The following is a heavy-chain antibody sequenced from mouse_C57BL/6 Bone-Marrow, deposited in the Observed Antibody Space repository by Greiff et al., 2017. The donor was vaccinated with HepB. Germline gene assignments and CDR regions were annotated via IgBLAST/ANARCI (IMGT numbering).Heavy chain of an antibody. V-gene: IGHV1-63*01. Sequence: VQLQESGAELVRPGSSVKMSCKASGYTFTNYWIGWAKQRPGHGLEWIGDIYPGGGYTNYNEKFKGKATLTADKSSSTAYMQFSSLTSEDSAIYYCARQRGDYHFDYWGQGTTLTVSS. CDR1: GYTFTNYW. CDR2: IYPGGGYT. D-gene: IGHD2-4*01. CDR3: ARQRGDYHFDY. J-gene: IGHJ2*01.